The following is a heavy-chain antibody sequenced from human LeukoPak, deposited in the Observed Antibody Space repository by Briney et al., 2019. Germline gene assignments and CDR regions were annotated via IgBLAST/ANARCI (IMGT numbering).Heavy chain of an antibody. J-gene: IGHJ4*02. CDR1: GGSISSGDYY. V-gene: IGHV4-61*02. CDR2: IYTSGSI. D-gene: IGHD5-12*01. Sequence: SQTLSLTCTVSGGSISSGDYYWSWIRQPAGKGLEWIGRIYTSGSINYNPSLKSRVTISVDTSKNQFSLKLSFVTAADTAVYYCAREGYSGYDFDYWGQGTLVTVSS. CDR3: AREGYSGYDFDY.